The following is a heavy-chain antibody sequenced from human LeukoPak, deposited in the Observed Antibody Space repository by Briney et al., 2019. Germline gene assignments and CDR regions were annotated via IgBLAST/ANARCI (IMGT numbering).Heavy chain of an antibody. J-gene: IGHJ3*02. D-gene: IGHD3-22*01. Sequence: PGGSLRLSCAASGFTFSSYEMNWVRQAPGKGLEWVSYISSSGSTIYYADSVKGRFTISRDNAKNSLYLQMNSLRAEDTAVYYCARDVYYDSSRHAFDIWGQGTMVTVSS. CDR2: ISSSGSTI. CDR1: GFTFSSYE. CDR3: ARDVYYDSSRHAFDI. V-gene: IGHV3-48*03.